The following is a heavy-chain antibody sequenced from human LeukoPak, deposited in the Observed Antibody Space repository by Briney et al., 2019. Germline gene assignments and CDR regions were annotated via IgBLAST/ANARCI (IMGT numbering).Heavy chain of an antibody. CDR2: ISAYNGNI. Sequence: ASVKVSCKASGYTFIIYGITWVRQAPGQGLEWLGWISAYNGNIDYAQKLRGRVTLTTDTSTSTAYMEVRSLRSDDTAVYYCASMSGYYPSYYFDYWGQGTLVTVSS. V-gene: IGHV1-18*01. J-gene: IGHJ4*02. CDR3: ASMSGYYPSYYFDY. CDR1: GYTFIIYG. D-gene: IGHD3-3*01.